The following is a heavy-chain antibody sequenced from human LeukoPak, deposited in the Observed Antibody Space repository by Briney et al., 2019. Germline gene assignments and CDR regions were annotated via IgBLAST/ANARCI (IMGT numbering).Heavy chain of an antibody. Sequence: PSETLSLTCTVSGDSISSGGYYWCWIRQNPGKGLEWIGYIYYSGTTYYNPSLKSRLTISVDTSKNQFSLKLTSVTAADTAVYYCARANCGSTSCYWGTNFDYWGQGTLVTVSS. CDR1: GDSISSGGYY. V-gene: IGHV4-31*03. CDR3: ARANCGSTSCYWGTNFDY. D-gene: IGHD2-2*01. J-gene: IGHJ4*02. CDR2: IYYSGTT.